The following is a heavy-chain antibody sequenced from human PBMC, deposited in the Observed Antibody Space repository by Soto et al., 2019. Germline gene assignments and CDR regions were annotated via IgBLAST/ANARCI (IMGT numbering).Heavy chain of an antibody. CDR3: ATTSVGSSSGVYYYYGMDV. CDR1: GGSISSSSYY. Sequence: SDTLSLTCTVSGGSISSSSYYWGWIRQPPGKGLEWIGSIYYSGSTYYNPSLKSRVTISVDTSKNQFSLKLSSVTAADTAVYYCATTSVGSSSGVYYYYGMDVWGQGTTVTVS. V-gene: IGHV4-39*01. J-gene: IGHJ6*02. D-gene: IGHD6-6*01. CDR2: IYYSGST.